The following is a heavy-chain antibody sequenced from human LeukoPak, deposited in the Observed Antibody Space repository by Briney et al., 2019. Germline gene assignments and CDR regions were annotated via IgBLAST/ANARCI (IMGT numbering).Heavy chain of an antibody. J-gene: IGHJ3*02. CDR1: GGSVSSDSFY. Sequence: SETLSLTCTVSGGSVSSDSFYWRWIRQPPGKGLEWIGYVYYSGRTKYNPSLQSRVTISVDRSKNHFSLKLTSVTAADTAVYYCVRETATYYYDSTGYYRQTEAFDIWGQGTMVTVSS. D-gene: IGHD3-22*01. V-gene: IGHV4-61*01. CDR3: VRETATYYYDSTGYYRQTEAFDI. CDR2: VYYSGRT.